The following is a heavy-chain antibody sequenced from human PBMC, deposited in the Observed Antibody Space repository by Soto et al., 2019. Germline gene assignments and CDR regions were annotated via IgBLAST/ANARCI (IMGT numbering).Heavy chain of an antibody. CDR1: GFTFSSYA. Sequence: EVQLLESGGGLVQPGGSLRLSCAASGFTFSSYAMSWVRQAPGKGLEWVSAISGSGGSTYYADSVKGRFTISRDNSKNTLYLQMNSLRAEDTAVYYCAKARVGIAAADTREYDYWGQGTVVTVSS. D-gene: IGHD6-13*01. V-gene: IGHV3-23*01. CDR2: ISGSGGST. CDR3: AKARVGIAAADTREYDY. J-gene: IGHJ4*02.